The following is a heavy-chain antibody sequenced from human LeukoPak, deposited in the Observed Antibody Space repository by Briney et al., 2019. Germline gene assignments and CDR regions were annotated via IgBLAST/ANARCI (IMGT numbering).Heavy chain of an antibody. CDR1: GGSFSGYY. D-gene: IGHD3-3*01. V-gene: IGHV4-34*01. CDR2: INHSGST. J-gene: IGHJ1*01. Sequence: SETLSLTCAVYGGSFSGYYWSWIRQPPGKGLEWIGEINHSGSTNYNPSLKSRVTISVDTSKNQFSLKLSSVTAADTAVYYCARAEYYDFWSGPEYFQHWGQGTLVTVSS. CDR3: ARAEYYDFWSGPEYFQH.